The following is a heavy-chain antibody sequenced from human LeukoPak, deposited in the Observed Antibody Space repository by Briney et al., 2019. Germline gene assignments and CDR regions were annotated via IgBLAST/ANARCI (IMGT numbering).Heavy chain of an antibody. CDR2: INHSGST. CDR3: ASGSYSSGSHWFDP. D-gene: IGHD6-19*01. V-gene: IGHV4-34*01. CDR1: GGSFSGYY. Sequence: SETLSLTCAVYGGSFSGYYWSWIRQPPGKGLEWIGEINHSGSTNYNPSLKSRVTISVDTSKNQFSLKLSSVTAADTAVYYCASGSYSSGSHWFDPWGQGTLVTVSS. J-gene: IGHJ5*02.